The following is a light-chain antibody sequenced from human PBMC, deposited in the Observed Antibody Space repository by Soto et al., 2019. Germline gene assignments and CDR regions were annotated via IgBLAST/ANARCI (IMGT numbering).Light chain of an antibody. CDR1: QTVNNNY. CDR3: QQYGGSAPWT. Sequence: EIVLTQPPGPLSVSPGDRVTLSCRASQTVNNNYLACYQQKPGQAPRLLIYAASTPATGTPARFSGSGSGTHFTLTVSRLEPEDFAVYYCQQYGGSAPWTFGPGTKVDMK. J-gene: IGKJ1*01. V-gene: IGKV3-20*01. CDR2: AAS.